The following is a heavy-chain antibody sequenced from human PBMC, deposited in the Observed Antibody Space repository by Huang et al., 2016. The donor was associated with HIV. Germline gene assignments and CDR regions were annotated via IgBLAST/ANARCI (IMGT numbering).Heavy chain of an antibody. CDR1: GFSLNTGAMG. D-gene: IGHD1-26*01. V-gene: IGHV2-5*01. CDR2: IYWNDDK. CDR3: AHTFAAELLTNYFPP. Sequence: QITLKESGPTVVKPTQTLTLTCTFSGFSLNTGAMGVGWIRQPPGKALEWLALIYWNDDKRYTPSLKTRLTITKDTSKNQVVLKITNVTPADTATYYCAHTFAAELLTNYFPPWGQGAPVTVSS. J-gene: IGHJ5*02.